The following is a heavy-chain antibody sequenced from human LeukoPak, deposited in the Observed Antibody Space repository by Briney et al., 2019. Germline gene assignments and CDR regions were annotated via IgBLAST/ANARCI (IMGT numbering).Heavy chain of an antibody. CDR1: GGSLGGYS. CDR2: INHSGST. V-gene: IGHV4-34*01. Sequence: SSETLSLTCAVYGGSLGGYSWSWIRQPPGKGLEWVGEINHSGSTNYNPSLKSRVTISVDTSKNQFSLKLSSVTAADTAVYYCARDTVARSENFDYWGQGTLVTVSS. CDR3: ARDTVARSENFDY. J-gene: IGHJ4*02. D-gene: IGHD2-15*01.